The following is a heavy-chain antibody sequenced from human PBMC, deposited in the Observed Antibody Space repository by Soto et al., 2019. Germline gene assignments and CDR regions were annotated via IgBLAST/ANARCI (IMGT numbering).Heavy chain of an antibody. CDR2: IYSGGST. D-gene: IGHD6-19*01. CDR3: ARARSGWYLAFDI. Sequence: GGSLRLSCAASGFTVSSNYMSWVRQAPGKGLEWVSVIYSGGSTYYADSVKGRFTISRDNSKNTLYLQMNSLRAEDTAVYYCARARSGWYLAFDIWGQGTMVTVSS. V-gene: IGHV3-66*01. J-gene: IGHJ3*02. CDR1: GFTVSSNY.